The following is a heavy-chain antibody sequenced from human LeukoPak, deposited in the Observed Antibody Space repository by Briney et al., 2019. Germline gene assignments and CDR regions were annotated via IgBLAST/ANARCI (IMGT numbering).Heavy chain of an antibody. CDR2: INTNTGNP. CDR3: ARDRGSSSSWRNWFDP. V-gene: IGHV7-4-1*02. J-gene: IGHJ5*02. CDR1: GGTFSSYA. Sequence: ASVKVSCKASGGTFSSYAISWVRQAPGQGLEWMGWINTNTGNPTYAQGFTGRFVFSLDTSVSTAYLQISSLKAEDTAVYYCARDRGSSSSWRNWFDPWGQGTLVTVSS. D-gene: IGHD6-13*01.